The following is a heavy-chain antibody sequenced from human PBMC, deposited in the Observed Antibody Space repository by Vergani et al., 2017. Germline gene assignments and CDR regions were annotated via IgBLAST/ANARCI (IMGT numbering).Heavy chain of an antibody. Sequence: LVQSGGGFAHPGGSLRLSCAASGLPVSGFAFNTYAMIWVRQAPGKGLEWVSGISATGDENTDYADSVKGRFTISRDNSKTTLFLQMNGLTSEDTAIYDCAQCANSVGRGPVYWGQGALVADSS. CDR2: ISATGDENT. V-gene: IGHV3-23*04. D-gene: IGHD5/OR15-5a*01. CDR3: AQCANSVGRGPVY. CDR1: GLPVSGFAFNTYA. J-gene: IGHJ4*02.